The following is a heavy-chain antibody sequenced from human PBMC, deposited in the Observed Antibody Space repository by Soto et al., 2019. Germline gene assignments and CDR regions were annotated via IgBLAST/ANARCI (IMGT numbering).Heavy chain of an antibody. Sequence: PSETLSLTCAVSGGSIIGSGHYYFWIRQPPWKGLEWLGTVFSSGTTYYNPSFTTRLTMSVDTSRNEVSLKMTSMTAADTSVYYCAIAVGYCSATSCYPFGIWGQGSLVTVSS. CDR2: VFSSGTT. J-gene: IGHJ4*02. V-gene: IGHV4-39*01. D-gene: IGHD2-15*01. CDR1: GGSIIGSGHY. CDR3: AIAVGYCSATSCYPFGI.